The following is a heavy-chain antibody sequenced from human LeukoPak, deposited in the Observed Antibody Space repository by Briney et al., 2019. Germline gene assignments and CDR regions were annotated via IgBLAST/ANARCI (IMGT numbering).Heavy chain of an antibody. D-gene: IGHD2-2*01. Sequence: ASVKVSCKSSGYTFTGYYMHRVRQAPGRGLEWMGWINPNSGATKYAQKFQGRVTMTRDTSISTAYMEVSRLRFDDTAVYYCARDGGWYQLLWWFDPWGQGTLVTVSS. V-gene: IGHV1-2*02. J-gene: IGHJ5*02. CDR2: INPNSGAT. CDR1: GYTFTGYY. CDR3: ARDGGWYQLLWWFDP.